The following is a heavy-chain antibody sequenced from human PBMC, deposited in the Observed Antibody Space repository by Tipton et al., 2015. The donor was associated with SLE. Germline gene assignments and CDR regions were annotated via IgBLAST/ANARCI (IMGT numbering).Heavy chain of an antibody. CDR3: ARVATAGDFDWFDP. CDR1: GDSISSDH. CDR2: MYYSGST. D-gene: IGHD6-13*01. J-gene: IGHJ5*02. V-gene: IGHV4-59*08. Sequence: TLSLTCTVSGDSISSDHWSWIRQPPGKGLEWIGYMYYSGSTKYNPSLKSRVTISVDTSKNQFSLKRSSVTAADTALYYCARVATAGDFDWFDPWGQRTLVTVSS.